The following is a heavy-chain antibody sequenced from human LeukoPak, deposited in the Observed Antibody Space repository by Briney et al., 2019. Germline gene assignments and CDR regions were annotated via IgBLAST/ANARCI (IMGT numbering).Heavy chain of an antibody. Sequence: GGSLRLSCAASGFTFSSYGMHWVRQAPGKGLEWVTVIWVDGINKYYADSVKGRFSISRDNAKNTLYLQMNSLRVEDTAVYYCARGRPHGNDYWGQGTLVTVSS. J-gene: IGHJ4*02. CDR2: IWVDGINK. CDR1: GFTFSSYG. V-gene: IGHV3-33*01. CDR3: ARGRPHGNDY. D-gene: IGHD4-23*01.